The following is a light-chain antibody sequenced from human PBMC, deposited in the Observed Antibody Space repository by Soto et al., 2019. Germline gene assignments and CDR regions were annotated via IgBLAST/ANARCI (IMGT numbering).Light chain of an antibody. V-gene: IGKV1-5*01. CDR3: QHDSTYPWT. CDR2: DAS. Sequence: DIQLTQSPATLSASVGDRVSITCRASQSISTWLAWYQQKPGKAPKLLIFDASSLESRVSSRFSGRRSGTQFPLTISSLQPDDFATYYCQHDSTYPWTFGQGDKVEFK. CDR1: QSISTW. J-gene: IGKJ1*01.